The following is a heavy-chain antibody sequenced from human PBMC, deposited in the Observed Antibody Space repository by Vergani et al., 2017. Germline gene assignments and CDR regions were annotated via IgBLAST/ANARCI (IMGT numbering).Heavy chain of an antibody. D-gene: IGHD3-10*01. CDR2: INHSGST. V-gene: IGHV4-34*01. CDR1: GGSFSGYY. CDR3: ARGRVRGK. J-gene: IGHJ4*02. Sequence: QVQLQQWGAGLLKPSETLSLTCAVYGGSFSGYYWSWIRQPPGKGLEWIGEINHSGSTNYNPSLKSRVTISVDTSKNQFSLKLSSVTAAHTAVYYCARGRVRGKWGQGTLVTVSS.